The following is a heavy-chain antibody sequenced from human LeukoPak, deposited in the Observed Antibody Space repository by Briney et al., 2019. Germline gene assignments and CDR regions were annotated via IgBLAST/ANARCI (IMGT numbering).Heavy chain of an antibody. J-gene: IGHJ4*02. CDR1: GGTFISYA. CDR2: IIPIFGTA. D-gene: IGHD5-24*01. Sequence: GASVKDSCKASGGTFISYAISWVRQAPGQGLEWMGGIIPIFGTANYAQKFQGRVTITADESTSTAYMELSSLRSEDTAVYYCAREWGDGYNSFYFDYWGQGTLVTVSS. V-gene: IGHV1-69*13. CDR3: AREWGDGYNSFYFDY.